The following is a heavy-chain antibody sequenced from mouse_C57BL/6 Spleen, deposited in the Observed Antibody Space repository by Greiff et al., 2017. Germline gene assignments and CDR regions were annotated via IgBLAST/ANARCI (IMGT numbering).Heavy chain of an antibody. CDR3: ARDGTPWWFDV. D-gene: IGHD1-1*01. Sequence: VQLQQPGAELVMPGASVKLSCKASGYTFTSYWMHWVKQRPGQGLEWIGEIDPSDSYTNYNQKFKGKFTLTVDKSSSTAYMQLSRLTSEDSAVYYCARDGTPWWFDVWGTGTTVTVSS. CDR2: IDPSDSYT. CDR1: GYTFTSYW. V-gene: IGHV1-69*01. J-gene: IGHJ1*03.